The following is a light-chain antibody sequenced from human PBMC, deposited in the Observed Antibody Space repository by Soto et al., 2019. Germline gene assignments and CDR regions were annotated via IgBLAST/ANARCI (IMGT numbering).Light chain of an antibody. Sequence: QSVLTQPPSVSAAPGQKVTISCSGSSSNIGNNFVSWYQHLPGPAPKLLIYDNNKRPSGTPDRFSGSKSDTSATLGITGLQTRDEADYYCATWDYNLSAAAFGPGTKVTVL. CDR2: DNN. V-gene: IGLV1-51*01. CDR1: SSNIGNNF. CDR3: ATWDYNLSAAA. J-gene: IGLJ1*01.